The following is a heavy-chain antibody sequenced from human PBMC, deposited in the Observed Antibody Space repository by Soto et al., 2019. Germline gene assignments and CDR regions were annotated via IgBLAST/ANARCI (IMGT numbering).Heavy chain of an antibody. Sequence: PGGSLRLSCAASGFTFSSYGMHWVRQAPGKGLEWVAVISYDGSNKYYADSVKGRFTISRDNSKNTLYLQMNSLRAEDTAVYYCAKSGYSGYDQYYFDYWGQGTLVTVSS. V-gene: IGHV3-30*18. CDR2: ISYDGSNK. J-gene: IGHJ4*02. D-gene: IGHD5-12*01. CDR1: GFTFSSYG. CDR3: AKSGYSGYDQYYFDY.